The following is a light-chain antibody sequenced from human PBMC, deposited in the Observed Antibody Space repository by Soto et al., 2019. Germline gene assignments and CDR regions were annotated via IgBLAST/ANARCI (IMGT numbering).Light chain of an antibody. J-gene: IGKJ1*01. CDR2: GAS. Sequence: IVFTPSSGTLSFSPGERATLFCRASQSVATSQLAWYQQKPGQAPRLLIGASSRATGVPDRFIASGSGTDFTLTISRLEPEDFAVYYCQQFASSPRTFGRGTKVDIK. CDR3: QQFASSPRT. CDR1: QSVATSQ. V-gene: IGKV3-20*01.